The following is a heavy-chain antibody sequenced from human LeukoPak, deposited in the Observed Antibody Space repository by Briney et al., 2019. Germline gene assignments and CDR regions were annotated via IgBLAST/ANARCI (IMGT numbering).Heavy chain of an antibody. D-gene: IGHD5-24*01. V-gene: IGHV1-69*05. CDR1: GGTFSSYA. CDR2: IIPIFGTA. CDR3: ARGLRWLQLDY. Sequence: ASVKVSCKASGGTFSSYAISWVRQAPGQGLEWMGGIIPIFGTANYAQKFQGRVTITTDESTSTAYMELSSLGSEDTAVYYCARGLRWLQLDYWGQGTLVTVSS. J-gene: IGHJ4*02.